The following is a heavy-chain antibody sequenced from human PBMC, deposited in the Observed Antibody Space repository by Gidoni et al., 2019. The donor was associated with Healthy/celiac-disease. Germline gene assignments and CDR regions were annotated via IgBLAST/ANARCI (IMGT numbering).Heavy chain of an antibody. V-gene: IGHV1-46*01. CDR1: GYTFTSYY. CDR2: INPSGGST. J-gene: IGHJ4*02. CDR3: ARDLWYYDSSGYYPPGY. D-gene: IGHD3-22*01. Sequence: QVQLVQSGAEVKKPGASVKVSCKASGYTFTSYYMHWVRQAPGQGLEWMGIINPSGGSTSYAQKFQGRVTMTRDTSTSTVYMELSSLRSEDTAVYYCARDLWYYDSSGYYPPGYWGQGTLVTVSS.